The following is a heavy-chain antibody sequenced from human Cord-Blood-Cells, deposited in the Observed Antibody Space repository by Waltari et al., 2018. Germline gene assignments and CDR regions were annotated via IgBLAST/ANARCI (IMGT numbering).Heavy chain of an antibody. Sequence: QVQLVQSGAEVKKPGSSVKVSCKASAGTFSSSAISWLRQAPGQGLEWMGGIIPIFGTANYAQKFQGRVTITADESTSTAYMELSSLRSEDTAVYYCARASGGYSGSYSTRWDYWGQGTLVTVSS. V-gene: IGHV1-69*01. CDR2: IIPIFGTA. J-gene: IGHJ4*02. CDR1: AGTFSSSA. D-gene: IGHD1-26*01. CDR3: ARASGGYSGSYSTRWDY.